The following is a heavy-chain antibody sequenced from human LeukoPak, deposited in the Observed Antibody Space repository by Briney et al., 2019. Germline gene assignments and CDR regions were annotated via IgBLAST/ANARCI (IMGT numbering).Heavy chain of an antibody. V-gene: IGHV3-23*01. D-gene: IGHD1/OR15-1a*01. CDR3: AAGGGNTFNP. Sequence: GGSLRLSCAASGFTFTSQALSWVRQAPGKGLEWVSSFTGSAGNIHYADSVKGRFTLSRDTPKETMYLQMNSLRADDTAIYYCAAGGGNTFNPWGQGTLVTVSS. CDR2: FTGSAGNI. CDR1: GFTFTSQA. J-gene: IGHJ5*02.